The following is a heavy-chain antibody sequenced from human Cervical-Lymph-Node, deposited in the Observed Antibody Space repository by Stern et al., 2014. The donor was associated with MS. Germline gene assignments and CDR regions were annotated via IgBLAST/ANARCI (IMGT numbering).Heavy chain of an antibody. V-gene: IGHV2-5*02. D-gene: IGHD5-18*01. CDR1: GVSLSTSGVG. J-gene: IGHJ4*02. Sequence: QVTLKESGPTLVKPTQSLTLTCTFSGVSLSTSGVGVGWIRQPPGKALEWLALIYWDDDKSYSPSLHSMPTITNDTSKTQVVLTMSNMDPVDTATYYCAHGLEIRLWAAYWGQGTLVTVSS. CDR2: IYWDDDK. CDR3: AHGLEIRLWAAY.